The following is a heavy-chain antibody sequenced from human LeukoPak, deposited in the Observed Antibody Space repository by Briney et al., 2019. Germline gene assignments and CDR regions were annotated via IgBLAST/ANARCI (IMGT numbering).Heavy chain of an antibody. Sequence: PGGSLRLSCAASGFTFSDYYMSWIRQAPGKGLEWVSYISSSGSTIYYADSVKGRFTISRDNAKNSLNLQMNSLRAEDTAVYYCARESSSWYVTGWFDPWGQGTLVTVSS. D-gene: IGHD6-13*01. CDR2: ISSSGSTI. J-gene: IGHJ5*02. CDR3: ARESSSWYVTGWFDP. CDR1: GFTFSDYY. V-gene: IGHV3-11*01.